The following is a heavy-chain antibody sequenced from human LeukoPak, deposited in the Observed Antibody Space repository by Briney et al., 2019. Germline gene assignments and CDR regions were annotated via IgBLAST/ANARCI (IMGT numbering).Heavy chain of an antibody. V-gene: IGHV1-8*03. D-gene: IGHD2-2*01. Sequence: ASVKVSCKPSGYTFSTYDINWVRQAAGQGLEWMGWMNPNSGNTGFAQKLQGRATITRDTSITTAYLELSSLRSEDTAVCYCARAIRYQLLSDYWGQGTLVTVSS. CDR3: ARAIRYQLLSDY. CDR1: GYTFSTYD. J-gene: IGHJ4*02. CDR2: MNPNSGNT.